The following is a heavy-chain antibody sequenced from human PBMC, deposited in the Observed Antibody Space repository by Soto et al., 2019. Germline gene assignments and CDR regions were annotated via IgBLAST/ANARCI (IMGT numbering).Heavy chain of an antibody. V-gene: IGHV5-51*01. J-gene: IGHJ4*02. CDR2: IYPGDSDT. D-gene: IGHD3-22*01. Sequence: GESLKISCKGSGYSFTSYWIGWVRQMPGKGLEWMGIIYPGDSDTRYSPSFQGQVTISADKSSSTAYLQWSSLKASDTAMYYCARGYYDDSSGYYYHCFDYWGQGSLGTIFS. CDR3: ARGYYDDSSGYYYHCFDY. CDR1: GYSFTSYW.